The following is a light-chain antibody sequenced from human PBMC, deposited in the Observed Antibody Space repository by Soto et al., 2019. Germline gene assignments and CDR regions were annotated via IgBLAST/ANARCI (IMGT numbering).Light chain of an antibody. J-gene: IGLJ3*02. CDR3: SSYTSSSWV. CDR1: SSDVGGYNY. V-gene: IGLV2-14*01. CDR2: EVS. Sequence: QSALTQPASVSGSPGQSITISCTGTSSDVGGYNYVSWYQHHPGKAPKVMIYEVSNRPSGVSNRFSGSKSGNTASLTISGLQAEDEADYYCSSYTSSSWVFGGRTKLTVL.